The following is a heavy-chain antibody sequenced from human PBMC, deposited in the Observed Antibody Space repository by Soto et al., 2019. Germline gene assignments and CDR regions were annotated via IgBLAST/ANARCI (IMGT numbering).Heavy chain of an antibody. CDR1: GFTFSSYA. J-gene: IGHJ4*02. CDR2: ISGSGGDT. V-gene: IGHV3-23*01. CDR3: ARNRRGGGYYFDY. Sequence: GGSLRLSCTASGFTFSSYAMNWVRQAPGTGLEWVSAISGSGGDTYYADSVKGRFTISRDNSKNTLYLQMNSLRAEDAAVYYCARNRRGGGYYFDYWGQGTLVTVSS.